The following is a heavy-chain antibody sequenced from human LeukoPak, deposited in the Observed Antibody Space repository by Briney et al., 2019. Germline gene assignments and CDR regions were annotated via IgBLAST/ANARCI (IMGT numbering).Heavy chain of an antibody. Sequence: SETLSLTCAVYGGSFSGYYWSWIRQPPGKGLEWLGEINHSGSTNYNPSLKSRVTVSVDTSKNQFSLKLSSVTAADTAVYYCARGLGLRWQYFDYWGQGTLVTVSS. CDR2: INHSGST. CDR3: ARGLGLRWQYFDY. CDR1: GGSFSGYY. V-gene: IGHV4-34*01. D-gene: IGHD4-23*01. J-gene: IGHJ4*02.